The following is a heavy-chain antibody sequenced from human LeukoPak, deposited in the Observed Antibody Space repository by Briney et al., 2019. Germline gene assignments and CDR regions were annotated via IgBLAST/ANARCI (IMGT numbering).Heavy chain of an antibody. J-gene: IGHJ4*02. D-gene: IGHD6-13*01. V-gene: IGHV1-3*01. Sequence: ASVKVSCKASGYTFTSYAMHWVRQAPGQRLEWMGWINAGNGNTKYSQKFQGRVTITRDTSASTAYMELSSLRSEDTAVYYCARDLLGFDLLSSWYLDYWGQGTLVTVSS. CDR2: INAGNGNT. CDR1: GYTFTSYA. CDR3: ARDLLGFDLLSSWYLDY.